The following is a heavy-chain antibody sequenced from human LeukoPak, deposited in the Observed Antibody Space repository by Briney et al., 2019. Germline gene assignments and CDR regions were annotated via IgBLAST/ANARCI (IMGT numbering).Heavy chain of an antibody. V-gene: IGHV3-48*04. CDR3: ARRLGATGYIWFDP. Sequence: PGGSLRLSCAASGFTFSTYSMNWVRQAPGKGLEWVSYISGSSLTIYYADSVKGRFTISRDNAKNSLYLQMNSLRAEDTGVYYCARRLGATGYIWFDPWGQGTLLAVSS. D-gene: IGHD1-14*01. CDR2: ISGSSLTI. J-gene: IGHJ5*02. CDR1: GFTFSTYS.